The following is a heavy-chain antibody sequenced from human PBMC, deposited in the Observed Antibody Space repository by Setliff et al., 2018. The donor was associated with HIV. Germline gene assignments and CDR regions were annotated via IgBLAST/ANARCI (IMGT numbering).Heavy chain of an antibody. CDR3: ARVEAKVRGATYGMDV. D-gene: IGHD3-10*01. CDR2: IYNSGNS. J-gene: IGHJ6*02. CDR1: GDPISNHY. Sequence: PSETLSLTCNVSGDPISNHYWNWIRQPPGKGPEWIATIYNSGNSVSNPSLKSRVTISIDTSKNHFSLTLNSVTAADSAVYYCARVEAKVRGATYGMDVWGQGTKVTVSS. V-gene: IGHV4-59*11.